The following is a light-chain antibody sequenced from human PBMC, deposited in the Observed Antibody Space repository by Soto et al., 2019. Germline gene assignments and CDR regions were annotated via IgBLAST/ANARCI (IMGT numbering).Light chain of an antibody. J-gene: IGLJ1*01. CDR3: SSYAGSNNSPDV. CDR1: SSDVGGYNY. Sequence: QSALTQPPSASGSPGQSVTISCTGTSSDVGGYNYVSWYQQHPGKAPNLMIYEVSKRPSGVPDRFSGSKSGNTASLTVSGVQADDEADYYCSSYAGSNNSPDVFGTGTKVTVL. CDR2: EVS. V-gene: IGLV2-8*01.